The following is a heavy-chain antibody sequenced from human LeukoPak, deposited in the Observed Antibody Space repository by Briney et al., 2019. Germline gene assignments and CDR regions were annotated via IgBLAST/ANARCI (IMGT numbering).Heavy chain of an antibody. V-gene: IGHV1-2*02. CDR1: GYSFTGYL. CDR2: IDPNSGDT. J-gene: IGHJ4*02. CDR3: ARSGSTGYSLDY. Sequence: ASVKVSCKASGYSFTGYLIHWVRQAPGQGLEWMGCIDPNSGDTKYAQKFQGRVSMPRDTSTRTAYMELSRLRSDDTAVYFCARSGSTGYSLDYWGQGTLVTVSP. D-gene: IGHD3-22*01.